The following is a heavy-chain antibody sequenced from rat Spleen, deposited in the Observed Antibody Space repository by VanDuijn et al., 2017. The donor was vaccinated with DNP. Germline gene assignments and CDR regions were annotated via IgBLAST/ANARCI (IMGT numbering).Heavy chain of an antibody. CDR3: VRGNYGGYDY. D-gene: IGHD1-11*01. CDR1: GFSLTNYG. Sequence: QVQLKESGPGLVQPSQTLSLTCTVSGFSLTNYGVSWVRQPPGKGLEWIGAIWSGGSTDYNSALKSRLSISRDTSRSQVFLKMNSLQTEDIATYYCVRGNYGGYDYWGQGVMVTVSS. CDR2: IWSGGST. V-gene: IGHV2-4*01. J-gene: IGHJ2*01.